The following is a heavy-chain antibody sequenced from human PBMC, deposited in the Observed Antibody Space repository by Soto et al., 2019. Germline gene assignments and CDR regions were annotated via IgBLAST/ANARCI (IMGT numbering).Heavy chain of an antibody. CDR3: ARDAHPGYYYGSGRSYTTFNY. J-gene: IGHJ4*02. V-gene: IGHV3-30-3*01. Sequence: GSLRLSCAASGFTFTSHAMHWVRQAPGKGLEWVAVISYDGSNKNYADSVKGRFTISRDNSKNTLYLQMNSLRAEDTAVYYCARDAHPGYYYGSGRSYTTFNYWGQGTLVTVSS. CDR1: GFTFTSHA. CDR2: ISYDGSNK. D-gene: IGHD3-10*01.